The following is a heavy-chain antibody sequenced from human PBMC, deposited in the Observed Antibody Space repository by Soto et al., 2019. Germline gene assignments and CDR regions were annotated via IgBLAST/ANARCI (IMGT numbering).Heavy chain of an antibody. CDR2: ISAYNGNT. Sequence: ASVKVSCKASGYTFTSYGISWVRQAPGQGLEWMGWISAYNGNTNYAQKLQGRVTMTTDTSTSTAYMELRSLRSDDTAVYYCARARVTMIVEGADFDYWGQGTLVTVSS. D-gene: IGHD3-22*01. J-gene: IGHJ4*02. CDR3: ARARVTMIVEGADFDY. CDR1: GYTFTSYG. V-gene: IGHV1-18*01.